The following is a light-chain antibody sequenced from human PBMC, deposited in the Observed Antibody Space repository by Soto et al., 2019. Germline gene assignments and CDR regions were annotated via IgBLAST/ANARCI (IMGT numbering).Light chain of an antibody. CDR1: QSVSSSY. J-gene: IGKJ4*01. CDR3: QQYVSSPLT. CDR2: GAS. Sequence: EIVLRQSPGTLSLSPGARATLSCRASQSVSSSYLAWYQQKPGQAPRLLIYGASSRATGIPDRFSGSGSGTDFTLTISRLVPEDFAVYYCQQYVSSPLTFGGGTKVDI. V-gene: IGKV3-20*01.